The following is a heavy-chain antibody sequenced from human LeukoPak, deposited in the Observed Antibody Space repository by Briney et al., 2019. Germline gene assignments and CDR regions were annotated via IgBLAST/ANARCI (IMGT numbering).Heavy chain of an antibody. CDR2: INSGGRT. J-gene: IGHJ4*02. Sequence: GGSLRLSCATSGFIFGNYRMHWVRQAPGKGLVWVSRINSGGRTFYTDSVKGRFTISRDNSKITLYLQMNSLRAEDTAVYYCAKSYNGYESKPDYWGQGTLVTVSS. D-gene: IGHD5-12*01. CDR3: AKSYNGYESKPDY. CDR1: GFIFGNYR. V-gene: IGHV3-23*01.